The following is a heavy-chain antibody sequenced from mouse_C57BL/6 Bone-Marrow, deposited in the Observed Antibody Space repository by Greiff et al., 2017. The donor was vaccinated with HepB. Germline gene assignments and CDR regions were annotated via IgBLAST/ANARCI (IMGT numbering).Heavy chain of an antibody. V-gene: IGHV1-69*01. Sequence: QVQLQQPGAELVMPGASVKLSCKASGYTFTSYWMHWVKQRPGQGLEWIGEIDPSDSYTNYNQKFKGKSTLTVDKSSSTAYMQLSSLTSEDSAVYYCARYPYYYGNYNCYFDVWGTGTTVTVSS. D-gene: IGHD2-1*01. CDR2: IDPSDSYT. CDR1: GYTFTSYW. CDR3: ARYPYYYGNYNCYFDV. J-gene: IGHJ1*03.